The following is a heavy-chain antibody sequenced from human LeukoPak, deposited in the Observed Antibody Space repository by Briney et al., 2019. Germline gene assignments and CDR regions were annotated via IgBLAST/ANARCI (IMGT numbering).Heavy chain of an antibody. CDR1: GYTFTSYG. Sequence: ASVKVSCKASGYTFTSYGISWVRQAPGQGLEWMGWISNDNGITNYAPQFQGRVTLDTETYTSTAYMELRNLRSDDTAVYYCARGGFDYYGTGRGFDVWGQGTLVTVSS. V-gene: IGHV1-18*01. J-gene: IGHJ4*02. D-gene: IGHD3-10*01. CDR3: ARGGFDYYGTGRGFDV. CDR2: ISNDNGIT.